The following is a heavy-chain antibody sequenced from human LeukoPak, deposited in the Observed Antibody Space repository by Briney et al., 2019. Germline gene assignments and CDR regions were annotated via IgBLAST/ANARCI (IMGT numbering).Heavy chain of an antibody. V-gene: IGHV3-13*01. J-gene: IGHJ4*02. D-gene: IGHD1-26*01. Sequence: GGSLRLSCAASGFTFSSYDMYWVRQATGKGLEWVSAIGTAGDTYYPGSVKDRFTISRENANNSFYLQMNSLRAGDTAVYYCARSGSFSYFDYWGQGTLVTVSS. CDR1: GFTFSSYD. CDR2: IGTAGDT. CDR3: ARSGSFSYFDY.